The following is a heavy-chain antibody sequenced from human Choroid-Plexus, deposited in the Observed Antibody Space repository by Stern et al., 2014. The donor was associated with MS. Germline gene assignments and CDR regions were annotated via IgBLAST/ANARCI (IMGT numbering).Heavy chain of an antibody. V-gene: IGHV3-72*01. CDR3: VRVSGSSGSDF. CDR1: GFTLSDHY. J-gene: IGHJ4*02. CDR2: IRNKANSYTT. D-gene: IGHD6-19*01. Sequence: EVQLVESGGGLVQPGGSLRLSCVASGFTLSDHYMDWVRQAPGQGLEWVGRIRNKANSYTTQYAASVKGRFVISRDDSKNSLYLQMNSLKSEDTAVYYCVRVSGSSGSDFWGQGTLVAVSS.